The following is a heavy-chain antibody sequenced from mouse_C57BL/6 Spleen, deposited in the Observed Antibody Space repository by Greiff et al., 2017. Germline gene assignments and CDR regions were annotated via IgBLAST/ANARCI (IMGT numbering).Heavy chain of an antibody. D-gene: IGHD2-4*01. J-gene: IGHJ2*01. V-gene: IGHV1-52*01. CDR1: GYTFTSYW. CDR3: VIYYDYDGDYFDY. CDR2: IDPSDSDT. Sequence: QVQLQQPGAELVRPGSSVTLSCKASGYTFTSYWLHWVKQRPIQGLEWIGNIDPSDSDTHYNQKFKDKATLTVDKSSSTAYMQLSSLTSEDSAVYYCVIYYDYDGDYFDYWGQGTTLTVSS.